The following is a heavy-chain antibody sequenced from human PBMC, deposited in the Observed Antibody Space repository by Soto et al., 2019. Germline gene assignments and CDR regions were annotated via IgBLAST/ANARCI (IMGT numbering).Heavy chain of an antibody. CDR2: IYYSGST. J-gene: IGHJ4*02. CDR3: ARRQYCSSTSCYNILTGSRYDY. CDR1: GGSVSSGSYY. V-gene: IGHV4-61*01. Sequence: PSETLSLTCTASGGSVSSGSYYWSWIRQPPGKGLEWIGYIYYSGSTNYNPSLKSRVTISVDTSKNQFSLKLSSVTAADTAVYYCARRQYCSSTSCYNILTGSRYDYWGQGTLVTVSS. D-gene: IGHD2-2*01.